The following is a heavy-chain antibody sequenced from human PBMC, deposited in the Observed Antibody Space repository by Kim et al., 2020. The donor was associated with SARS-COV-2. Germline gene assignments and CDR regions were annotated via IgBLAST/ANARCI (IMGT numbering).Heavy chain of an antibody. D-gene: IGHD3-10*01. V-gene: IGHV3-33*01. CDR2: IWYDGSNK. CDR3: ARGMVRGVPAKYYYYGMDV. J-gene: IGHJ6*02. Sequence: GGSLRLSCAASGFTFSSYGMHWVRQAPGKGLEWVAVIWYDGSNKYYADSVKGRFTISRDNSKNTLYLQMNSLRAEDTAVYYCARGMVRGVPAKYYYYGMDVWGQGTTVTVSS. CDR1: GFTFSSYG.